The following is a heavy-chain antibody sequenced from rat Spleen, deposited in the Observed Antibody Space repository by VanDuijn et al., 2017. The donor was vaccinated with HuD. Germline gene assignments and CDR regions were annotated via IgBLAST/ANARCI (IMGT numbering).Heavy chain of an antibody. CDR3: ARRHYGYTDYFDY. D-gene: IGHD1-4*01. CDR2: ITNTGGSI. Sequence: EVQLVESGGGLVQPGRSLKLSCAASGFTFSDYYMAWVRQAPQKGLEWVASITNTGGSIYYPDSVKGRFTISRDNAQNTLYLQMNSLRSEDTATYYCARRHYGYTDYFDYWGQGVMVTVSS. CDR1: GFTFSDYY. J-gene: IGHJ2*01. V-gene: IGHV5-22*01.